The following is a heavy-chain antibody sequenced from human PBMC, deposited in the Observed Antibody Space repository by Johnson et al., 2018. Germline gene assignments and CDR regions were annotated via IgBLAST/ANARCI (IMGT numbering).Heavy chain of an antibody. CDR1: GFTFSSYR. Sequence: VQLVESGGGLAPPGGSLRLSCAVSGFTFSSYRMYWVRQGPGKGLVWVSRINSDGSSTSYADSVKGRFTISRDNVKNTLYLQMDSLRADDTAVYYCGRVSGYDAFDIWGQGTMVTVSS. CDR2: INSDGSST. J-gene: IGHJ3*02. D-gene: IGHD3-22*01. CDR3: GRVSGYDAFDI. V-gene: IGHV3-74*02.